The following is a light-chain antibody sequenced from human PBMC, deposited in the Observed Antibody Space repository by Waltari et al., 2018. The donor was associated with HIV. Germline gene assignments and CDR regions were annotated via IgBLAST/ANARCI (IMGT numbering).Light chain of an antibody. CDR2: QDT. V-gene: IGLV3-1*01. CDR3: QVWDSSIWV. CDR1: NLGGHF. Sequence: SYELTQPPSVSVSPGQTASPPCPGGNLGGHFGSWYQQKPGPSPVLVIFQDTKRPSGIPDRFAGSNSENTATLTISGTQAINEADYYCQVWDSSIWVFGGGTKLTVL. J-gene: IGLJ3*02.